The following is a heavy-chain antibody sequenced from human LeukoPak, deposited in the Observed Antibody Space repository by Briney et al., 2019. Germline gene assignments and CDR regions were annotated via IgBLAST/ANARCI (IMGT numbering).Heavy chain of an antibody. J-gene: IGHJ4*02. V-gene: IGHV3-7*01. CDR2: IKQGGRDK. CDR3: AGDSSGYYYSFDY. CDR1: GFTFSSYW. Sequence: GGTLRLSCAASGFTFSSYWMSWVRQAPGKGLEWVANIKQGGRDKYYVDSVKGRFTISRDNAKNSLYLQMNSLRAEDTAVYYCAGDSSGYYYSFDYWGQGTLVTVSS. D-gene: IGHD3-22*01.